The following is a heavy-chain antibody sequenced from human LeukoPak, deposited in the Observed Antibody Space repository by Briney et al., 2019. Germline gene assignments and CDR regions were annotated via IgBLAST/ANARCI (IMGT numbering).Heavy chain of an antibody. CDR3: AKDRVQLLVRGWFDP. CDR2: IWYDGSNK. V-gene: IGHV3-30*02. Sequence: PGGSLRLSCAASGFTFSSYGMHWVRQAPGKGLEWVAVIWYDGSNKYYADSVKGRFTISRDNSKNTLYLQMNSLRAEDTAVYYCAKDRVQLLVRGWFDPWGQGTLVTVSS. CDR1: GFTFSSYG. D-gene: IGHD1-26*01. J-gene: IGHJ5*02.